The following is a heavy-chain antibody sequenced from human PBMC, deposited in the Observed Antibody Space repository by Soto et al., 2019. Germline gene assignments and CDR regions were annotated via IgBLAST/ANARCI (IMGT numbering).Heavy chain of an antibody. Sequence: GGSLRLSCAASGFTFSRHWMHWVRRTPGKGPVWVSRINEDGSSTKYADSVKGRFTIARDNAKNTVFLQMSSLRAEDTAVYYCAREVIAATGTIRWFDPWGQRTLVTVSS. V-gene: IGHV3-74*03. CDR3: AREVIAATGTIRWFDP. CDR1: GFTFSRHW. J-gene: IGHJ5*02. D-gene: IGHD6-25*01. CDR2: INEDGSST.